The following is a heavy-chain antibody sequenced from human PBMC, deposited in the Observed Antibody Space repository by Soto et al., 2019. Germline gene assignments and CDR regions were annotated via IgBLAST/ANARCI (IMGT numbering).Heavy chain of an antibody. CDR2: VNPIVSMS. CDR1: GDTFNFYS. D-gene: IGHD3-10*01. Sequence: QGQLVQSGAEVKRPGSSVKVSCKASGDTFNFYSINWVRQAPGLGLEWMGRVNPIVSMSNYAQKSQGRVTMTADKATSTACMELSSLRSEDTAIYYCASSYGSGYRAFDYWGQGALVTVSS. V-gene: IGHV1-69*02. J-gene: IGHJ4*02. CDR3: ASSYGSGYRAFDY.